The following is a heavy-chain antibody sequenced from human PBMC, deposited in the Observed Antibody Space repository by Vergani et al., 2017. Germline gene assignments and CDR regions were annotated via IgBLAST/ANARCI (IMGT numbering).Heavy chain of an antibody. CDR2: IYWTDDK. Sequence: QITLKESGPTLVQPTQTLTLTCTFSGFSLSTSGVGVGWIRQPPGKALEWLALIYWTDDKRYSPSLKSRLTITKDTSKNQVVLTMTNMDPVDTATYYCAHTAWMIVPGYLTYFDYWGQGTLVTVSS. CDR3: AHTAWMIVPGYLTYFDY. D-gene: IGHD3-22*01. V-gene: IGHV2-5*01. J-gene: IGHJ4*02. CDR1: GFSLSTSGVG.